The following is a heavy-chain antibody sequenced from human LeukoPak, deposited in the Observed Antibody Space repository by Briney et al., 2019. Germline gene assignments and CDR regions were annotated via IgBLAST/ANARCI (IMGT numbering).Heavy chain of an antibody. D-gene: IGHD4-17*01. CDR3: ARGSNDYRDYSFDY. CDR1: GDSVSSNSAA. V-gene: IGHV6-1*01. CDR2: TYYRSKWSN. Sequence: SQTLSLTCAISGDSVSSNSAAWNWIRQSPSRGLEWLGGTYYRSKWSNNYAVSVKTRITISSDTSKNQFALQLNSVTPEDTAVYYCARGSNDYRDYSFDYWGQGTLVTVSS. J-gene: IGHJ4*02.